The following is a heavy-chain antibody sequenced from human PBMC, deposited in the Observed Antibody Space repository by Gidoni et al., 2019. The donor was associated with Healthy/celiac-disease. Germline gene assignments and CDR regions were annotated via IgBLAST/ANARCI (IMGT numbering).Heavy chain of an antibody. J-gene: IGHJ4*02. Sequence: QVQLQESGPGLVKPSETLSLTCTVPGGSISSYYWSWIRQPPGKGLEWIGYIYYSGSTHYNPSLKSRVTISVDTSKNQFSLKLSSVTAADTAVYYCARVIRGRWLQLPYFDYWGQGTLVTVSS. V-gene: IGHV4-59*01. CDR1: GGSISSYY. CDR3: ARVIRGRWLQLPYFDY. CDR2: IYYSGST. D-gene: IGHD5-12*01.